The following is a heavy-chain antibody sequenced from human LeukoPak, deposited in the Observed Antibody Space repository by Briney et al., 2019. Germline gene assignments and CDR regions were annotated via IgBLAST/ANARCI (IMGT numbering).Heavy chain of an antibody. J-gene: IGHJ6*03. Sequence: GGSLRLSCAASGFTFSSYWMHWVRQAPGKWLVWVSRINTDGSSTSYADSVKGRFTISRDNAKNTLYLQMNSLRAEDTAVYYCARAGYSYGYGFYYYYMDVWGKGTTVTVSS. CDR3: ARAGYSYGYGFYYYYMDV. V-gene: IGHV3-74*01. D-gene: IGHD5-18*01. CDR2: INTDGSST. CDR1: GFTFSSYW.